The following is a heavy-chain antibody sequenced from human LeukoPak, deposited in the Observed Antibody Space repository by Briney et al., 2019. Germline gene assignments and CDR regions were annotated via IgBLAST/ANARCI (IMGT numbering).Heavy chain of an antibody. CDR1: GYTFTSCH. V-gene: IGHV1-2*06. CDR3: ARAFADFWSGLVDY. Sequence: ASVKVSCKASGYTFTSCHMHWVRQAPGQGLEWMGRINPNSGGTNYAQKFQGRVTMTRDTSISTAYMELSRLRSDDTAVYYCARAFADFWSGLVDYWGQGTLVTVSS. CDR2: INPNSGGT. D-gene: IGHD3-3*01. J-gene: IGHJ4*02.